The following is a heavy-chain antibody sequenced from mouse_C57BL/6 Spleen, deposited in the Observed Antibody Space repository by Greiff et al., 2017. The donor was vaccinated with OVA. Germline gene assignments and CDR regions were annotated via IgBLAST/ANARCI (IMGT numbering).Heavy chain of an antibody. CDR2: IDPNSGGT. V-gene: IGHV1-72*01. CDR3: ARSAITTAYFDY. Sequence: QVHVKQPGAELVKPGASVKLSCKASGYTFTSYWMHWVKQRPGRGLEWIGRIDPNSGGTKYNEKFKSKATLTVDKPSSTAYMQLSSLTSEDSAVYYCARSAITTAYFDYWGQGTTLTVSS. CDR1: GYTFTSYW. J-gene: IGHJ2*01. D-gene: IGHD1-1*01.